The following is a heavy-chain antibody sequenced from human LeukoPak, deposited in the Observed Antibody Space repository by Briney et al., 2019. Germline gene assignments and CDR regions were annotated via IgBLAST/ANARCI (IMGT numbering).Heavy chain of an antibody. D-gene: IGHD2-15*01. CDR3: ATNPGGFCSSGDCYGAAP. CDR2: INHSGST. Sequence: PSETLSLTRAVSGGSFSGYFWSWIRQPPGKGLEWIGEINHSGSTNYNPSLKSRVTISVDTSKNQFSLKLSSVTAADTAVYYCATNPGGFCSSGDCYGAAPWGQGTLVTVSS. J-gene: IGHJ5*02. CDR1: GGSFSGYF. V-gene: IGHV4-34*01.